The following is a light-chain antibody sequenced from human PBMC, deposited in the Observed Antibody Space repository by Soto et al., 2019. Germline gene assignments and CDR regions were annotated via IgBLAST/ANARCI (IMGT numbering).Light chain of an antibody. V-gene: IGKV3-20*01. J-gene: IGKJ1*01. CDR1: QRVSNNY. CDR3: QQYGSSGT. CDR2: GAS. Sequence: IVLTQSPGTLSLSTGERATLSCRASQRVSNNYLAWDQQKPGQAPRLLIYGASNRATGIPDRFSGSGSGTDFTLTISRLEPEDFAVYYCQQYGSSGTFGQGTKVDIK.